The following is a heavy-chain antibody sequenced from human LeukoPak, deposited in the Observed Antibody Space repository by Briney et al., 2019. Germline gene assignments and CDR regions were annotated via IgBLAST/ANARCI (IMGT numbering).Heavy chain of an antibody. V-gene: IGHV3-23*01. CDR2: ISCGGGTT. D-gene: IGHD5-12*01. CDR1: GFTFSSYA. Sequence: GGSLRLSCAASGFTFSSYAMNWVRQAPGKGREGGSAISCGGGTTYYADSVKGRFTISRDNSKNTLFLQMNSLRAEDTALYYCAKDREGLSSGYDLEYFDYWGQGTLVTVSS. J-gene: IGHJ4*02. CDR3: AKDREGLSSGYDLEYFDY.